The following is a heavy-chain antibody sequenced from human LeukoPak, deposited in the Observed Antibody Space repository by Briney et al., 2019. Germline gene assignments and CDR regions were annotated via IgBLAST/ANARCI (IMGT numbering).Heavy chain of an antibody. Sequence: GWIRQPPGKGLEWIGGIYYSGSTYYNPSLKSRVTVSVDTSKNQFSLKLSSVTAADTAVYYCARHVSHLGNWGQGTLVTVSS. CDR3: ARHVSHLGN. V-gene: IGHV4-39*01. D-gene: IGHD3-10*01. J-gene: IGHJ4*02. CDR2: IYYSGST.